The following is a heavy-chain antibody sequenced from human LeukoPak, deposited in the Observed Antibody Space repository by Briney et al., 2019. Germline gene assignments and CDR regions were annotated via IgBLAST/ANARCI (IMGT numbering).Heavy chain of an antibody. CDR3: ARGSNGIAAPRDNWFDP. CDR1: GYTFTGYY. J-gene: IGHJ5*02. D-gene: IGHD6-6*01. CDR2: INPNSGGT. V-gene: IGHV1-2*02. Sequence: EASVKVSCKASGYTFTGYYMHWVRQAPGQGLEWMGWINPNSGGTNYAQKFQGRVTMTRDTSISTAYMELSRLRSDDTAVYYCARGSNGIAAPRDNWFDPWGQGTLVTVSS.